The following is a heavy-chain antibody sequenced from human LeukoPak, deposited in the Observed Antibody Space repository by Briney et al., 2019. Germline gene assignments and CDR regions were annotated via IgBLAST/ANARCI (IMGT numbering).Heavy chain of an antibody. CDR1: GFTFSSYW. D-gene: IGHD1-1*01. J-gene: IGHJ6*02. CDR2: INTDGSGT. Sequence: GGSLRLSCAASGFTFSSYWMHWVRQSPGKGLVWVSRINTDGSGTSYADSVKGRFTISRDNTKNTLYLQMNSLRVEDTAVYYCTRDTTCGMDVWGHGTTVTVSS. CDR3: TRDTTCGMDV. V-gene: IGHV3-74*01.